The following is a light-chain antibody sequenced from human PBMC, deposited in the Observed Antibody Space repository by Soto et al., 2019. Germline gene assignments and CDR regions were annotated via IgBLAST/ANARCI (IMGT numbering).Light chain of an antibody. Sequence: EVVLTQSPGTLSLSPGERATLSCRASQNIRGNELAWYQQKPGQAPRLLIYRGSSRATGIPDRFSGRGSGTDFTLTSSRLEPEDFAVYYCHDYGTSAPWTFGQGTKVEIK. CDR1: QNIRGNE. V-gene: IGKV3-20*01. J-gene: IGKJ1*01. CDR3: HDYGTSAPWT. CDR2: RGS.